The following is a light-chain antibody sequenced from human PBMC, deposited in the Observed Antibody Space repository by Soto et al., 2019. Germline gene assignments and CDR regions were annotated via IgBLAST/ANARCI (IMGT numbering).Light chain of an antibody. V-gene: IGKV3-11*01. CDR1: QSINSD. Sequence: EIVMTQSPATLSVSPGETTRLSCRASQSINSDVAWYQQKVGQTPRLLIHGASNRATGIPDRFSGSGSGTDFTLTITRLEPEDFAVYYCQQRSNWPPTFGGGTKVDIK. J-gene: IGKJ4*01. CDR2: GAS. CDR3: QQRSNWPPT.